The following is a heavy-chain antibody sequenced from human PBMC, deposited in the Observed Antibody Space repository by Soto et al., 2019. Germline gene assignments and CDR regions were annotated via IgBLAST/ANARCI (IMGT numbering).Heavy chain of an antibody. V-gene: IGHV3-73*01. CDR1: GFTFSGSA. CDR2: VGSKADTYAT. CDR3: TAAAWSGRPLSMDV. Sequence: GGSLRLSCAASGFTFSGSAVHWVRQAPGKGLEWVGRVGSKADTYATAYAASVKGRFTFSRDDSQNTAYLRMNSLSTEDTAAYYCTAAAWSGRPLSMDVWGQGTPVTVAS. J-gene: IGHJ6*02. D-gene: IGHD1-26*01.